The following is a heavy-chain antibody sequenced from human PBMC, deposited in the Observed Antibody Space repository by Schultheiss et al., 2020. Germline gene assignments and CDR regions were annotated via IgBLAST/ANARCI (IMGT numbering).Heavy chain of an antibody. CDR2: IFSNDEK. Sequence: SGPTLVKPTETLTLTCTVSGFSLSNARMGVSWIRQPPGKALEWLAHIFSNDEKSYSTSLKSRLTISKDTSKNQVVLTMTNMDPVDTATYYCARTRRHCSGGSCYTLFDYWGQGTLVTVSS. CDR1: GFSLSNARMG. CDR3: ARTRRHCSGGSCYTLFDY. J-gene: IGHJ4*02. D-gene: IGHD2-15*01. V-gene: IGHV2-26*01.